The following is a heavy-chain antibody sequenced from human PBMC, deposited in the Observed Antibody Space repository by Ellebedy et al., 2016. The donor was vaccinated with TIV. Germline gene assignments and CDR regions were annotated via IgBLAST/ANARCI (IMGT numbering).Heavy chain of an antibody. CDR2: IGNSGSDT. J-gene: IGHJ4*02. D-gene: IGHD3-22*01. V-gene: IGHV3-64*02. CDR3: ARERSAYFLDY. CDR1: GFTFSSHA. Sequence: GESLKISCAASGFTFSSHAIVWVRQAPGKGLEYVSAIGNSGSDTFYADSVEGRFTISRDNSKNTLYLQLGGLRAEDMAVYYCARERSAYFLDYWGQGALVTVSS.